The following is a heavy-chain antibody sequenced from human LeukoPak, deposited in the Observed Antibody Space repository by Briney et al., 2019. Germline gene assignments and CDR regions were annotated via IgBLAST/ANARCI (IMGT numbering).Heavy chain of an antibody. Sequence: SETLSLTCTVSGGSMSVHYWRWIRQTPGKGLEWIGHIYYTGATTYNPSLKSPVSISVDTSKNQFSLRLTSVTAADTAVYFCARIYLVYYGSESYKYYFDYWGQGMLGTVSS. J-gene: IGHJ4*02. CDR3: ARIYLVYYGSESYKYYFDY. V-gene: IGHV4-59*11. D-gene: IGHD3-10*01. CDR1: GGSMSVHY. CDR2: IYYTGAT.